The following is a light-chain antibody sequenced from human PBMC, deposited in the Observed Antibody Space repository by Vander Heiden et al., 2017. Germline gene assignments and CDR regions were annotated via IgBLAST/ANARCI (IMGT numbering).Light chain of an antibody. J-gene: IGKJ4*01. CDR1: QDIRNF. CDR2: DAS. Sequence: DIQMTQSPPSLSASVGDRITITCQASQDIRNFLNWYQVKPGKAPKLLIKDASNLETGVPSRFSGSGSGTDFTLTISSLQPEDIATYYCQQFDDRPALIFGGGTKV. CDR3: QQFDDRPALI. V-gene: IGKV1-33*01.